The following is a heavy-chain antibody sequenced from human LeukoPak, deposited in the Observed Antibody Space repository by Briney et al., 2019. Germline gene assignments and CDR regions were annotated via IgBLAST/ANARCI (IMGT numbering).Heavy chain of an antibody. J-gene: IGHJ4*02. CDR1: AFTFSSYE. CDR2: ISSSGSTI. CDR3: ASDYYGSGSYYGDFDY. D-gene: IGHD3-10*01. Sequence: GRSLRLSCAASAFTFSSYEMNCVSQAPGKGLEWVSYISSSGSTIYYADSVKGRFTISRDNAKNSLNLQMNSLRAKDTAVYYCASDYYGSGSYYGDFDYWGQGTLVTVSS. V-gene: IGHV3-48*03.